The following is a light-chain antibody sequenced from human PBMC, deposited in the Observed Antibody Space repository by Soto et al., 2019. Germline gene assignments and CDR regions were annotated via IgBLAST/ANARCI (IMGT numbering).Light chain of an antibody. CDR1: SSNIGSNY. V-gene: IGLV1-47*01. J-gene: IGLJ7*01. CDR2: XXX. CDR3: AAWADSLSGPV. Sequence: QSVLTQPPSASGTPGQRVTISCSGSSSNIGSNYVYWYQQLPGTAPKPLISXXXXXXXXXXXXXXGSKSGTSASLAISGLXXXXXXXXXCAAWADSLSGPVFGGGTQLTVL.